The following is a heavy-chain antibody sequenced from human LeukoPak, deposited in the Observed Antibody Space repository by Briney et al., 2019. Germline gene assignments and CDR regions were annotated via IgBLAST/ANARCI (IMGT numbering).Heavy chain of an antibody. J-gene: IGHJ5*02. CDR2: IYYSGST. CDR3: ARGQAPEWDWFDP. V-gene: IGHV4-59*01. CDR1: GGSISSYY. D-gene: IGHD2-8*01. Sequence: SETLSLTCTVSGGSISSYYWSWIRQPPGKGLEWIGYIYYSGSTNYNPSLKSRVTISVDTSKNQFSLKLSSVTAADTAVYYCARGQAPEWDWFDPWGQGTLVTVSS.